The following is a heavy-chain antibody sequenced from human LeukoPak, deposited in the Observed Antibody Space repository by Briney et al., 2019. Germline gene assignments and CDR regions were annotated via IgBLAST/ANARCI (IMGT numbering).Heavy chain of an antibody. Sequence: GGSLRLSCAASGFTFSSYAMHWVRQAPGKGLEYVSAISGNGGSTYYANSVEGRFTISRDNSKNTLYLQMGSLRAEDMAVYYCARGTQYDILTGYWVYWGQGTLVTVSS. J-gene: IGHJ4*02. D-gene: IGHD3-9*01. V-gene: IGHV3-64*01. CDR3: ARGTQYDILTGYWVY. CDR1: GFTFSSYA. CDR2: ISGNGGST.